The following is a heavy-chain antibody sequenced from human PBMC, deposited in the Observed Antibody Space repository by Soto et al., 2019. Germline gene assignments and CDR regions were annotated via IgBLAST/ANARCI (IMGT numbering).Heavy chain of an antibody. Sequence: GGSLRLSCAASGFTFSSYGMHWVRQAPGKGLEWVAVISYDGSNKYYADSVKGRFTIPRDNSKNTLYLQMNSLRAEDTAGYYCAKDGSGYSYGALDYWGQGTLVTVSS. CDR2: ISYDGSNK. CDR1: GFTFSSYG. D-gene: IGHD5-18*01. J-gene: IGHJ4*02. CDR3: AKDGSGYSYGALDY. V-gene: IGHV3-30*18.